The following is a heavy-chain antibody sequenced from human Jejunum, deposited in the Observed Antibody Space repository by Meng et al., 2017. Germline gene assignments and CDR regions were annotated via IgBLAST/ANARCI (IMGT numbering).Heavy chain of an antibody. CDR1: GDTLNGCY. CDR3: AGRSYNYDDYFDF. CDR2: INTNTGGT. V-gene: IGHV1-2*06. Sequence: QVHMEQSGAEVGKPGASVKVSCRASGDTLNGCYMHWMRQAPGQGLEWMGRINTNTGGTNYAQNFKGSITLTRDTSTVYMEVKRLRSDDTAMYYCAGRSYNYDDYFDFWGRGTLVTVSS. D-gene: IGHD5-24*01. J-gene: IGHJ4*02.